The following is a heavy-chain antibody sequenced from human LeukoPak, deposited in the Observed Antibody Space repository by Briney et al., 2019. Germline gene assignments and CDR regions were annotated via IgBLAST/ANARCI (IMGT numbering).Heavy chain of an antibody. J-gene: IGHJ4*02. CDR3: ARGYGDYDY. Sequence: ASVKVSCKASGGTFSSYAIIWVRQAPGQGLEWMGRIIPILGIANYAQKFQGRVTITADKSTSTAYMELSSLRSEDTAVYYCARGYGDYDYWGQGTLVTVSS. V-gene: IGHV1-69*04. CDR1: GGTFSSYA. CDR2: IIPILGIA. D-gene: IGHD4-17*01.